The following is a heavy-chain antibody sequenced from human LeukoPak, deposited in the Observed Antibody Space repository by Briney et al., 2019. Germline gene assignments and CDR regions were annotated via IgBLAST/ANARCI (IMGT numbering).Heavy chain of an antibody. J-gene: IGHJ5*02. CDR2: IYYSGST. CDR3: ARDEDGFDP. Sequence: SETLSLTCTVSGGSISSGDYYWSWIRQPPGKGLEWIGYIYYSGSTYYNPSLKSRVTISIDTSKNQLSLKLTSVTAADTAVYYCARDEDGFDPWGQGTLVTVSS. CDR1: GGSISSGDYY. V-gene: IGHV4-30-4*02.